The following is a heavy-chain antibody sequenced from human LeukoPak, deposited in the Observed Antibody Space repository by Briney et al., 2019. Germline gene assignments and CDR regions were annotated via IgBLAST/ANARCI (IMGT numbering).Heavy chain of an antibody. CDR3: ARGRSYGDSYYYYYMDV. V-gene: IGHV4-59*11. D-gene: IGHD4-17*01. J-gene: IGHJ6*03. Sequence: PSETLSLTCTVSGGPISSHQWSWIRQPPGKGLEWIGNIYYSGGANYNPSLKSRVTMSVDTSKNQFSLKLSSVTAADTAMYYCARGRSYGDSYYYYYMDVWGKGTTVTISS. CDR2: IYYSGGA. CDR1: GGPISSHQ.